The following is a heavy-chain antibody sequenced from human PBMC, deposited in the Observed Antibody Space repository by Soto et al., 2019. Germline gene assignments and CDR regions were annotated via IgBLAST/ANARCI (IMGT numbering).Heavy chain of an antibody. J-gene: IGHJ6*02. Sequence: GGSLRLSCAASGFTFSSYGMHWVRQAPGKGLEWVAVIWYDGSNKYYADSVKGRFTISRDNSKNTLYLQMNSLRAEDTAVYYCARDAYYDFWSGYSTSTASRTYGMDVWGQGTTVTVSS. CDR1: GFTFSSYG. CDR3: ARDAYYDFWSGYSTSTASRTYGMDV. CDR2: IWYDGSNK. V-gene: IGHV3-33*01. D-gene: IGHD3-3*01.